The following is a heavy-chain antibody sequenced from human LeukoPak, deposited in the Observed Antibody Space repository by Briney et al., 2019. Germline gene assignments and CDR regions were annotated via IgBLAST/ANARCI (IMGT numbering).Heavy chain of an antibody. V-gene: IGHV4-34*01. Sequence: SETLSLTCAVYGGSFSGYYWTWIRQPPGKGLEWIGEINHSGRTNYNPSLKSRVTISVDTSKNQFSLKLSSVTAADTAVYYCARADCSTTSCPMDVWGQGTTVTVSS. CDR2: INHSGRT. CDR1: GGSFSGYY. CDR3: ARADCSTTSCPMDV. J-gene: IGHJ6*02. D-gene: IGHD2-2*01.